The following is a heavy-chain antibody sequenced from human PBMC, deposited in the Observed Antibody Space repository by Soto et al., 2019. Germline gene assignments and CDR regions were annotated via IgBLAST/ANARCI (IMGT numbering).Heavy chain of an antibody. CDR3: ARWGNYRAFNI. CDR2: IWYDGSNK. J-gene: IGHJ3*02. D-gene: IGHD3-22*01. Sequence: QVQLVESGGGVVQPGRSLRLSCAASGFIFSNHGMHWVRQAPGKGLEWVAVIWYDGSNKYYADSVKGRVTISRDNSKNTLYLQMNSLRAEDTAVYYCARWGNYRAFNIWGQGTMVTVSS. V-gene: IGHV3-33*01. CDR1: GFIFSNHG.